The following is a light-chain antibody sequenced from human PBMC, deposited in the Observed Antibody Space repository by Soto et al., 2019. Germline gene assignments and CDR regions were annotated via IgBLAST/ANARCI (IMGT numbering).Light chain of an antibody. Sequence: ETVLTQSPVTLSLSPGERATLSCRASQSVRSCLAWYQHKPGQAPRLLIYDASNRASGIPARFSGSGSGTDFTLTISSLEPEDFAVYYCQQCGNWWTFGQGTKVDIK. CDR3: QQCGNWWT. J-gene: IGKJ1*01. V-gene: IGKV3-11*01. CDR2: DAS. CDR1: QSVRSC.